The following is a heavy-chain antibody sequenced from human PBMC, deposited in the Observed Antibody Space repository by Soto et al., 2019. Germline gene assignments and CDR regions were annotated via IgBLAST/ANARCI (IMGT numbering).Heavy chain of an antibody. D-gene: IGHD3-16*01. CDR3: ARSPTFYNYVWGNSTY. J-gene: IGHJ4*02. V-gene: IGHV4-34*01. CDR2: VNLSGNT. CDR1: GASFSPYH. Sequence: SETLSLTCALYGASFSPYHWSWIRQSPGKGLEWIGEVNLSGNTYYNPSFKTRVTMSVDASKNQFSLKMGSLTAADTAIYYCARSPTFYNYVWGNSTYWGQGAMVTVSS.